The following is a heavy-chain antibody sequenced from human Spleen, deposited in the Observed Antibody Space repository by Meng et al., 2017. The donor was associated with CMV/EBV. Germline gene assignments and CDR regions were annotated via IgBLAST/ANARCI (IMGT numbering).Heavy chain of an antibody. CDR2: IRHDGTNK. J-gene: IGHJ4*02. CDR3: AKDLLLFGGPNAYFDY. V-gene: IGHV3-30*02. D-gene: IGHD3-16*01. Sequence: GESLKISCAASGFTFSSYGMHWVRQTPGKGLEWVAFIRHDGTNKFYGDSVKGRFTISRDNSKNTVYLQMNSLRPEGTAVYYCAKDLLLFGGPNAYFDYWGQGTLVTVSS. CDR1: GFTFSSYG.